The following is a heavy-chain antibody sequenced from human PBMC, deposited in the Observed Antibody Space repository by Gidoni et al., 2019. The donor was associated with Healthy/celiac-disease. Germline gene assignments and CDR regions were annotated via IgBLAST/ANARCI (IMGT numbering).Heavy chain of an antibody. J-gene: IGHJ4*02. Sequence: SGFTFSSYSMNWVRQAPGKGLEWVSSISSSSSYIYYADSVKGRFTISRDNAKNSLYLQMNSLRAEDTAVYYCARDYYYDSSLDIFSPDYWGQGTLVTVSS. D-gene: IGHD3-22*01. CDR3: ARDYYYDSSLDIFSPDY. V-gene: IGHV3-21*01. CDR1: GFTFSSYS. CDR2: ISSSSSYI.